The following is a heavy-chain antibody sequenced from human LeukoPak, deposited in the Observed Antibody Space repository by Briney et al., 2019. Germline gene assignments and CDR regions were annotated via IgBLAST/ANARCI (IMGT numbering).Heavy chain of an antibody. CDR3: AKDPQPPVAGTFDY. Sequence: AGGSLRLSCAASGFTFSSYAMSWVRQAPGKGLEWVSAISGSGGSTYYADSVKGRFTISRDNSKNTLYLQMNSLRAEDTAVYYCAKDPQPPVAGTFDYWGQGTLVTVSS. CDR1: GFTFSSYA. CDR2: ISGSGGST. J-gene: IGHJ4*02. D-gene: IGHD6-19*01. V-gene: IGHV3-23*01.